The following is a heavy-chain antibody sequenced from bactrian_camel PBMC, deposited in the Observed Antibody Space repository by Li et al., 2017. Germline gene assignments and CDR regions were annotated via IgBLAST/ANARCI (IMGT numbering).Heavy chain of an antibody. CDR2: IRRDGGET. V-gene: IGHV3S45*01. J-gene: IGHJ4*01. Sequence: HVQLVESGGGSVQAGGSLRLSCKVSGHSRGSNCVGWYRLPPGRAPAEREGIAAIRRDGGETWYAASVKGRFTISRDSAKNTVYLQMTRLAPEDTAMYYCAAGPAGNGCKTFNYWGQGTQVTVS. CDR1: GHSRGSNC. D-gene: IGHD6*01. CDR3: AAGPAGNGCKTFNY.